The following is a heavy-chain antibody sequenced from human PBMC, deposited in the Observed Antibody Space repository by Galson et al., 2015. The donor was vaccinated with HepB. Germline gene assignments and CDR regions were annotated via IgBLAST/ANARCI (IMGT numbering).Heavy chain of an antibody. V-gene: IGHV1-8*01. CDR2: MNPNSGNT. D-gene: IGHD2-2*01. J-gene: IGHJ6*02. CDR1: GYTFTSYD. CDR3: ASGVVVVVPAAWDYYGMDV. Sequence: SVKVSCKASGYTFTSYDINWVRQATGQGLEWMGWMNPNSGNTGYAQKFQGRVTMTRNTSISTAYMELSSLRSEDTAVYYCASGVVVVVPAAWDYYGMDVWGQGTTVTVSS.